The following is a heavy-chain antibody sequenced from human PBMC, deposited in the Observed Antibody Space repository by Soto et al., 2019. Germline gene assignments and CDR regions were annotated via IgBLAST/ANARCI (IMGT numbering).Heavy chain of an antibody. CDR3: AKGSGIMGYYYGMDV. CDR2: ISYDGSNK. Sequence: QVPLVESGGGVVQPGRSLRLSCAASGFTFSSYGMHWVRQAPGKGLEWVAVISYDGSNKYYADSVKGRFTISRDNSKNTLYLQMNSLRAEDTAVYYCAKGSGIMGYYYGMDVWGQGTTVTVSS. J-gene: IGHJ6*02. V-gene: IGHV3-30*18. D-gene: IGHD2-8*01. CDR1: GFTFSSYG.